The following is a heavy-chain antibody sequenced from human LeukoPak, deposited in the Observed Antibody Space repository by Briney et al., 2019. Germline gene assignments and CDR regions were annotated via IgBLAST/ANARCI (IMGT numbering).Heavy chain of an antibody. V-gene: IGHV3-30*01. CDR3: ARSPLTTHTEMDV. J-gene: IGHJ6*04. Sequence: GRSLRLSCAASGFTFSSYAMHWVRQAPGKGLEWVAVISYDGSNKYYADSVKGRFTISRDKSKNTLYLQMNSLRAEDTAVYYCARSPLTTHTEMDVWGKGTTVTVSS. D-gene: IGHD4-11*01. CDR1: GFTFSSYA. CDR2: ISYDGSNK.